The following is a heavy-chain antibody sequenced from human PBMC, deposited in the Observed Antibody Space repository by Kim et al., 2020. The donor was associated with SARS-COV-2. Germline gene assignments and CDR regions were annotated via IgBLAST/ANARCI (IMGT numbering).Heavy chain of an antibody. CDR1: GGTFSSYA. CDR2: IIPIFGTA. J-gene: IGHJ1*01. CDR3: ARQPNMITFGGVIAPRNEYFQH. Sequence: SVKVSCKASGGTFSSYAISWVRQAPGQGLEWMGGIIPIFGTANYAQKFQGRVTITADESTSTAYMELSSLRSEDTAVYYCARQPNMITFGGVIAPRNEYFQHWGQGTLVTVSS. V-gene: IGHV1-69*13. D-gene: IGHD3-16*02.